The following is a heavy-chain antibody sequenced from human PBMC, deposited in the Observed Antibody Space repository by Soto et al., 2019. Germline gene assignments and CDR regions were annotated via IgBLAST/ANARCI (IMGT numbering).Heavy chain of an antibody. CDR3: AKASRGSYTDYYYYGMDV. CDR1: GFTFSSYA. Sequence: EVQLLESGGGLVQPGGSLRLSCAASGFTFSSYAMNWVRQAPGKGLEWVSAISGSGGSTYYADSVKGRFTISRDNSKNTLYLQMNSLRAEDTAVYYCAKASRGSYTDYYYYGMDVWGQGTTVTVSS. V-gene: IGHV3-23*01. J-gene: IGHJ6*02. D-gene: IGHD3-16*01. CDR2: ISGSGGST.